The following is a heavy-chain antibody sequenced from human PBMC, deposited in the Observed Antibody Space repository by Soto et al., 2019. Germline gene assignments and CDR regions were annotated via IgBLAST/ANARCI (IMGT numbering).Heavy chain of an antibody. V-gene: IGHV3-23*01. CDR2: ISGSGGST. CDR1: GFTFSSYA. CDR3: AKPSVPRPRKTLTFDF. D-gene: IGHD4-17*01. Sequence: EVQLLESGGGLVQPGGSLRLSCAASGFTFSSYAMSWVRQAPGKGLEWVSAISGSGGSTYYADSVKGRFTISRDNSNNTLYLQMNGLRAEDTAVYYCAKPSVPRPRKTLTFDFWGQGTLVTVSS. J-gene: IGHJ5*01.